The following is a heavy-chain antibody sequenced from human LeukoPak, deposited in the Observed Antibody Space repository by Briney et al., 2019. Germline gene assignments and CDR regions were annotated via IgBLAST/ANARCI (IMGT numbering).Heavy chain of an antibody. V-gene: IGHV1-46*01. CDR2: INPIGGTT. CDR1: GYTFTSYY. D-gene: IGHD6-6*01. CDR3: ATSYSSSSFDY. Sequence: ASVKVSCKASGYTFTSYYIHWVRQAPGQGLEWMGIINPIGGTTDYAQKFQGRVTMTRDTSTSTVYMELSSLRSEDTAVYYCATSYSSSSFDYWGQGTLVTVSS. J-gene: IGHJ4*02.